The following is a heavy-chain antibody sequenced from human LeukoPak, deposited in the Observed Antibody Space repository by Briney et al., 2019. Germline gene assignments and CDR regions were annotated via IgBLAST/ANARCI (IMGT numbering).Heavy chain of an antibody. CDR3: ARHPRPKYSRRAFDI. J-gene: IGHJ3*02. CDR1: GGSISSYY. V-gene: IGHV4-59*08. CDR2: IYYSGST. Sequence: SETLSLTCTVSGGSISSYYWSWIRQPPGKGLEWIGYIYYSGSTNYNPSLKSRVTISVDTSKNQFSLKLSSVTAADTAVYYCARHPRPKYSRRAFDIWGQGTMVTVSS. D-gene: IGHD6-6*01.